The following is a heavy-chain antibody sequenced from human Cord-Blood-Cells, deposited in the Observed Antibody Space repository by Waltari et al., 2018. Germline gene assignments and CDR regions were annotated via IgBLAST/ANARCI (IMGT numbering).Heavy chain of an antibody. CDR1: GGSISSHY. D-gene: IGHD3-3*01. CDR2: IYYSGST. J-gene: IGHJ5*02. CDR3: ARVRENTILGVVTSSNGFDP. Sequence: QVQLQESGPGLVKPSETLSLTCTVSGGSISSHYWSWIRQPPGKGLEWIGYIYYSGSTNNNPTLKGLVTRSVDPTKNPCSLRRSSGTAADTAVYYCARVRENTILGVVTSSNGFDPWGQGTLVTVSS. V-gene: IGHV4-59*11.